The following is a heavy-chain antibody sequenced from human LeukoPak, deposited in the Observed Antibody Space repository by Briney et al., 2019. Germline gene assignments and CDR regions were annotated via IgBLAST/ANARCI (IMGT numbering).Heavy chain of an antibody. J-gene: IGHJ4*02. D-gene: IGHD4-17*01. CDR1: GFAFGNYA. CDR3: AKISTVTENFDH. V-gene: IGHV3-23*05. CDR2: IDSSGTYT. Sequence: GGSLRLSRAASGFAFGNYAMGWVRQAPGKGLEWVSSIDSSGTYTPSAESVKGRFTISRDNSENTMYLQLNSLRAEDTAVYSCAKISTVTENFDHWGQGTLVTVSS.